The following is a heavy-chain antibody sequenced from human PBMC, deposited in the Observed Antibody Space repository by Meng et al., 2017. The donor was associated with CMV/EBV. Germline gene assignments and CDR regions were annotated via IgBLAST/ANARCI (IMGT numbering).Heavy chain of an antibody. CDR2: MNPNSGNT. CDR1: NVTSDE. Sequence: NVTSDEINGVRQATGQGLEWMGWMNPNSGNTGYAQKFQGRVTMTRNTSISTAYMELSSLRSEDTAVYYCARGESSSGWYGTNFDYWGQGTLVTVSS. D-gene: IGHD6-19*01. J-gene: IGHJ4*02. V-gene: IGHV1-8*01. CDR3: ARGESSSGWYGTNFDY.